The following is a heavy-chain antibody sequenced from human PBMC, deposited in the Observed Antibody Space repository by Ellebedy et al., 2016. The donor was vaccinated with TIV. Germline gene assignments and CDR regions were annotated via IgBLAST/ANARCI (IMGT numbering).Heavy chain of an antibody. J-gene: IGHJ4*02. D-gene: IGHD6-13*01. CDR3: ARIRRYGSSWYEYYFDY. Sequence: SGPTLVKPTQTLTLTCTFSGFSLNNARMGVGWIRQPPGKALEWLAHIFSNDEKSYSTSLKSRLTISKDTSKSQVVLTMTNMDPVDTATYYCARIRRYGSSWYEYYFDYWGQGTLVTVSS. V-gene: IGHV2-26*01. CDR1: GFSLNNARMG. CDR2: IFSNDEK.